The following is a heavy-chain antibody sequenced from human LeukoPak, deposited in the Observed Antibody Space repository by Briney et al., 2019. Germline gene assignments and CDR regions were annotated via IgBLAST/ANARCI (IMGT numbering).Heavy chain of an antibody. J-gene: IGHJ4*02. CDR1: GGSISSGSYY. D-gene: IGHD1-26*01. CDR3: ARDRGGWEPPI. V-gene: IGHV4-61*02. Sequence: SQTLSLTCTVSGGSISSGSYYWSWIRQPAGKGLEWIGRIYTSGSTNYNPSPKSRVTISVDTSKNQFSLKLSSVTAADTAVYYCARDRGGWEPPIWGQGTLVTVSP. CDR2: IYTSGST.